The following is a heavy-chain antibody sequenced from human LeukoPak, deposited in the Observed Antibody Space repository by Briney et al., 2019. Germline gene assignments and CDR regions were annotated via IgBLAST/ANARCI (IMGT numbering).Heavy chain of an antibody. CDR3: AIFGVVSTLN. D-gene: IGHD3-3*01. V-gene: IGHV4-34*01. J-gene: IGHJ4*02. CDR2: INHSGST. CDR1: GGSFSGYY. Sequence: PSETLSLTCAVYGGSFSGYYWGWIRQPPGKGLEWIGEINHSGSTNYNPSLKSRVTISVDTSKNQFSLKLSSVTAADTAVYYCAIFGVVSTLNWGQGTLVTVSS.